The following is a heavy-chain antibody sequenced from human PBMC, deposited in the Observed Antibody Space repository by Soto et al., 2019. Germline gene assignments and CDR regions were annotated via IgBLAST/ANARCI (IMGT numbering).Heavy chain of an antibody. V-gene: IGHV3-74*01. CDR2: INTDGSAT. CDR1: GFTFSSNW. D-gene: IGHD2-21*01. Sequence: EVQLVESGGGLVQPGGSLRLSCAASGFTFSSNWMHWVRQVPGKGLVWVSRINTDGSATNYADSVKGRFTTSRDNAKNMLYLQMNSLRVEDTAVYYCARGGEGYWGQGTLVTVSS. CDR3: ARGGEGY. J-gene: IGHJ4*02.